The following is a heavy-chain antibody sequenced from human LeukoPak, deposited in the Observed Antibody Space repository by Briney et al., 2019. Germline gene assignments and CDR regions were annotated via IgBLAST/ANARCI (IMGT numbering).Heavy chain of an antibody. J-gene: IGHJ5*02. CDR1: GGSISSSSYY. D-gene: IGHD3-10*01. CDR3: ARHLWGRNYYGSGSYFIRWFDP. CDR2: IYYSGST. Sequence: KPSETLSLTCTVSGGSISSSSYYWGWIRQPPGKGLEWIGSIYYSGSTYYNPSLKSRVTISVDTSKNQFSLKLSSVTAADTAVYYCARHLWGRNYYGSGSYFIRWFDPWGQGTLVTVSS. V-gene: IGHV4-39*01.